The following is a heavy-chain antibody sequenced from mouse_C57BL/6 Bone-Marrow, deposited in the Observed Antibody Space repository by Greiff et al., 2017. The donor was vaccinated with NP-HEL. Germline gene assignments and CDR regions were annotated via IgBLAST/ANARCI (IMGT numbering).Heavy chain of an antibody. V-gene: IGHV1-63*01. D-gene: IGHD1-1*01. CDR3: ARKGYYGALAY. Sequence: QVQLQQSGAELVRPGTSVKMSCKASGYTFTNYWIGWAKQRPGHGLEWIGDIYPGGGYTNYNEKFKGKATLTADKSSSTAYMQFSSLTSEDSAIYYCARKGYYGALAYWGQGTLVTVSA. CDR1: GYTFTNYW. J-gene: IGHJ3*01. CDR2: IYPGGGYT.